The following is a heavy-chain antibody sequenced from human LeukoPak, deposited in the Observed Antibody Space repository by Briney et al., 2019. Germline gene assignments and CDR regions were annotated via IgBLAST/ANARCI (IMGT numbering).Heavy chain of an antibody. CDR1: GFTVSSSY. CDR2: IYSGGST. D-gene: IGHD5-12*01. V-gene: IGHV3-53*01. CDR3: ARDRRGFYAFDI. J-gene: IGHJ3*02. Sequence: GGSLRLSCAASGFTVSSSYMSWVRQAPGKGLEWVSVIYSGGSTYYADSVKGRFTISRDNSKNSLYLQMNSLRAEDTAVYYCARDRRGFYAFDIWGQGTMVTVSS.